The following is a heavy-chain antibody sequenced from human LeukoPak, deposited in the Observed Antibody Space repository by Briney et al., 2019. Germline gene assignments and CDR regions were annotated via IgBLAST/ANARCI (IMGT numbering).Heavy chain of an antibody. Sequence: GGSLRLSCAASGFTFSGCSMNWVRQAPGKGLEWVSSISSSSSYIYYADSVKGRFTISRDNAKNSLYLQMNSLRAEDTAVYYCAKDKGWGYSAYDCYGMDVWGQGTTVTVSS. CDR3: AKDKGWGYSAYDCYGMDV. CDR1: GFTFSGCS. D-gene: IGHD1-26*01. CDR2: ISSSSSYI. J-gene: IGHJ6*02. V-gene: IGHV3-21*04.